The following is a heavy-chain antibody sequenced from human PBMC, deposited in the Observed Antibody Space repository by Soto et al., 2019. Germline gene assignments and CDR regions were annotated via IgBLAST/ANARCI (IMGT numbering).Heavy chain of an antibody. D-gene: IGHD4-17*01. V-gene: IGHV1-46*01. CDR1: GYIFANYY. J-gene: IGHJ4*02. CDR2: ISPSGLTS. CDR3: ARDQDGDYGLDY. Sequence: QVQLVQSGAEVRKPGASVKVSCKASGYIFANYYIHWVRQAPGQGLEWMGIISPSGLTSTYAQKFKGRITMTKDTSTTTVYMELNSLRSEDTAVYYCARDQDGDYGLDYWGQGTLVSVSS.